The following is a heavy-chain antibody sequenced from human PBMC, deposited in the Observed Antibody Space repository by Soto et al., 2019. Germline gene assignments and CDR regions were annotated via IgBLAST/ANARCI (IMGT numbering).Heavy chain of an antibody. D-gene: IGHD6-6*01. CDR1: GGSISSSNW. J-gene: IGHJ4*02. CDR3: ARDVRIYSSSPRFDY. CDR2: IYHSGST. Sequence: QVQLQESGPGLVKPSGTLSLTCAVSGGSISSSNWWSWVRQPPGKGLEWIGEIYHSGSTNYNPSLNSRVTISVDKSKNQFSLKLSSVTAADTAVYYCARDVRIYSSSPRFDYWGQGTLVTVSS. V-gene: IGHV4-4*02.